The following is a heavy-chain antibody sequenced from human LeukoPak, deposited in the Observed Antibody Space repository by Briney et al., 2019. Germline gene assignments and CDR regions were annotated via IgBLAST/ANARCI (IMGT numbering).Heavy chain of an antibody. J-gene: IGHJ4*02. Sequence: GRSLRLSCAASGFTFSSYAMSWVRQAPGKGLEWVSAISGSGGSTYYADSVKGRYTISRDNSKNTLYLQMNSLRAEDTAVYYCAKSVAVATSGGYWGQGTLVTVSS. CDR1: GFTFSSYA. CDR2: ISGSGGST. V-gene: IGHV3-23*01. CDR3: AKSVAVATSGGY. D-gene: IGHD6-19*01.